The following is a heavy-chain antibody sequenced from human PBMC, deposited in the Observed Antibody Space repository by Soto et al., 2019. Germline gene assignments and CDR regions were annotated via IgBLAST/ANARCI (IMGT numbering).Heavy chain of an antibody. D-gene: IGHD3-3*01. Sequence: SETLSLTCTVSGGSISSSSYYRGWIRQPPGKGLEWIGSIYYSGSTYYNPSLKSRVTISVDTSKNQFSLKLSSVTAADTAVYYCAAGMRLRFLEWLLSPIFDYWGQGTLVTVSS. V-gene: IGHV4-39*01. CDR3: AAGMRLRFLEWLLSPIFDY. J-gene: IGHJ4*02. CDR1: GGSISSSSYY. CDR2: IYYSGST.